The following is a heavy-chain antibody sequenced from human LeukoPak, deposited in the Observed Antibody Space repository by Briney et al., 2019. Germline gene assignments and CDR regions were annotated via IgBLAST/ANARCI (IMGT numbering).Heavy chain of an antibody. CDR1: GFTFNSYA. Sequence: GGSLRLPCAASGFTFNSYALSWVRQAPGKGLEWVSTIGGGGENTYYADSVKGRFTISRDNSRNTLYLQMKSLRAEDTAVYFCAKVLTGSQDYWGQGTLVTVSS. V-gene: IGHV3-23*01. CDR3: AKVLTGSQDY. CDR2: IGGGGENT. D-gene: IGHD7-27*01. J-gene: IGHJ4*02.